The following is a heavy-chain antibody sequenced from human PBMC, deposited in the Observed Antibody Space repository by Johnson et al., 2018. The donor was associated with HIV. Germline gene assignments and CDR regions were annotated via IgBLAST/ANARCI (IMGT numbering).Heavy chain of an antibody. CDR2: ISSNGGST. Sequence: MQLVESGGGLVQPGGSLRLSCAASGFTFSSYAMHWVRQAPGKGLEYVSAISSNGGSTYYANSVKGRFTISRDNAKNSLYLQMNGLRAEDTAVYYCARNEYSNYGGRDAFDIWGQGTMVTVPS. CDR3: ARNEYSNYGGRDAFDI. J-gene: IGHJ3*02. V-gene: IGHV3-64*01. CDR1: GFTFSSYA. D-gene: IGHD4-11*01.